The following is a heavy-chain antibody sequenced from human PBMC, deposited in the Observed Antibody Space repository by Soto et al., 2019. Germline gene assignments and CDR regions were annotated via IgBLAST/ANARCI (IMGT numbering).Heavy chain of an antibody. Sequence: ASVKVSCKVSGYTLTELSMHWVRQAPGKGLEWMGGFDPGDGETIYAQKFQGRVTMTADTSTDTAYMELSSLRSEDTAVYYCATTRREGITIFGVVIPTPLYYYYGMDVWRQGTTVTVSS. J-gene: IGHJ6*02. CDR2: FDPGDGET. CDR3: ATTRREGITIFGVVIPTPLYYYYGMDV. CDR1: GYTLTELS. V-gene: IGHV1-24*01. D-gene: IGHD3-3*01.